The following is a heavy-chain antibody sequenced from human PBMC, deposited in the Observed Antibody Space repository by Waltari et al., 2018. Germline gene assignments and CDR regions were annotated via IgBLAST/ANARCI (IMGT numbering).Heavy chain of an antibody. CDR2: VRGSGRT. J-gene: IGHJ4*02. Sequence: QLQLQESGPGLVKPSGTLSPTCVVPGAPMGSSYWWSSVRQPPGKGLEWIGQVRGSGRTNYNPSFASRVTMSVDTYNNQFSLMVTSATAADTAVYYCARDRGRGLYLDSWGPGTLVTVSP. CDR1: GAPMGSSYW. CDR3: ARDRGRGLYLDS. V-gene: IGHV4-4*02. D-gene: IGHD2-15*01.